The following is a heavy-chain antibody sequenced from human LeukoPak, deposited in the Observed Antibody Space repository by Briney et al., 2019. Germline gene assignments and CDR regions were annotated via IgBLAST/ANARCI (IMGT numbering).Heavy chain of an antibody. J-gene: IGHJ5*02. Sequence: ASVKVSCKASGYTFNKYGITWVRQAPGQGLEWMGWISAENGNTNYAKKVQGRVTMTTDTSTSTAYMELRSLRSDDTAVYYCARDKGGYCSSTSCSDFDPWGQGTLVTVSS. CDR3: ARDKGGYCSSTSCSDFDP. V-gene: IGHV1-18*01. D-gene: IGHD2-2*03. CDR1: GYTFNKYG. CDR2: ISAENGNT.